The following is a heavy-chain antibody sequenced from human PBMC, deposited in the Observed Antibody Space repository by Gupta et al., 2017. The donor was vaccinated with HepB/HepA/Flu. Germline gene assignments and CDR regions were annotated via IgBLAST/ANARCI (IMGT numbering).Heavy chain of an antibody. CDR3: ARVYYASGTCYSDY. CDR1: GFTFSSYI. J-gene: IGHJ4*02. V-gene: IGHV3-21*06. Sequence: EVQLVESGGGLVKPGGSLRLSCAASGFTFSSYIMTWVRQAPGKGLEWVSSISSSSSFIYYADSVKGRFTISRDNAKDSLYLQMNSLRAEDTAVYYCARVYYASGTCYSDYWGQGTLVTVSS. D-gene: IGHD3-10*01. CDR2: ISSSSSFI.